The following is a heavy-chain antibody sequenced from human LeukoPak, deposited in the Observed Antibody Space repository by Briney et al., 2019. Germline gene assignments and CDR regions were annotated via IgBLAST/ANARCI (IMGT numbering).Heavy chain of an antibody. J-gene: IGHJ4*02. CDR1: GFAFSSYA. CDR2: IWYDGSNK. CDR3: ARGVLGWGLRGHFDY. D-gene: IGHD4/OR15-4a*01. V-gene: IGHV3-33*01. Sequence: PGRSLRISCAASGFAFSSYAMHWVRQAPGKGLEWMAVIWYDGSNKDHVESVKGRFTISRDNTKNKLDLQMNSLRAEDTAVYYCARGVLGWGLRGHFDYWGQGTLVTVSS.